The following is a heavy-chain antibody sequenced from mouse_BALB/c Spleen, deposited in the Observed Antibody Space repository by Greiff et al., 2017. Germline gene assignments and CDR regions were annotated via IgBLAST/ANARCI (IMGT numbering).Heavy chain of an antibody. CDR1: GYTFTSYW. Sequence: VQLQQSGAELAKPGASVKMSCKASGYTFTSYWMHWVKQRPGQGLEWIGYINPSTGYTEYNQKFKDKATLTADKSSSTAYMQLSSLTSEDSAVYYCARGVTTNAMDYWGQGTSVTVSS. D-gene: IGHD2-1*01. CDR2: INPSTGYT. V-gene: IGHV1-7*01. J-gene: IGHJ4*01. CDR3: ARGVTTNAMDY.